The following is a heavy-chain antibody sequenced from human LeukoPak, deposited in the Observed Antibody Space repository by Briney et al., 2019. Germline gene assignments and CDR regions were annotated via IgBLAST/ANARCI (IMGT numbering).Heavy chain of an antibody. J-gene: IGHJ4*02. CDR2: TYYSGSS. Sequence: SETLSLTCTVSGGSISSFYWNWIRQPPGKGLEWLGYTYYSGSSNYNPSLKSRITISVDTSKNQFSPNLSSVTAADTAVYYCARHRGYSSGLFEYWGQGTLVTVSS. V-gene: IGHV4-59*08. CDR1: GGSISSFY. CDR3: ARHRGYSSGLFEY. D-gene: IGHD6-19*01.